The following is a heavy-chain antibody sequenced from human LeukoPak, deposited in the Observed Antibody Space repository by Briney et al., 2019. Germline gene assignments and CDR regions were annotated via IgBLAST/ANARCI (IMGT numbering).Heavy chain of an antibody. CDR1: GFTSSSYW. V-gene: IGHV3-74*01. J-gene: IGHJ4*02. CDR3: ARGSDSGNYYDFDY. CDR2: INNDGSST. D-gene: IGHD1-26*01. Sequence: GGSLRLSCAASGFTSSSYWMHWVRQAPGKGLVWVSRINNDGSSTTYADSVKGRFTISRDNAKNTLFMQMNTLRAEDTAVYYCARGSDSGNYYDFDYWGQGTLVTVSS.